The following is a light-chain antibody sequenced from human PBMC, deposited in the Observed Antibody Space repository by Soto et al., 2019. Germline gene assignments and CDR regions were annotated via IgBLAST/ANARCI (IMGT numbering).Light chain of an antibody. CDR3: GADHGSGSNFVYV. J-gene: IGLJ2*01. CDR2: VGTGGIVG. Sequence: QSVLTQPPSASASLGASVTLTCTLSSGYSNYKVDWYQQRPGKGPRFVMRVGTGGIVGSKGDGIPDRFSVLGSGLNRYLTIKNIQEEDESDYHCGADHGSGSNFVYVFGGGTNSPS. CDR1: SGYSNYK. V-gene: IGLV9-49*01.